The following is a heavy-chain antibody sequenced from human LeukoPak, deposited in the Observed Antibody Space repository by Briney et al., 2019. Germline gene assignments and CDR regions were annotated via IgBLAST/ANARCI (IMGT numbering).Heavy chain of an antibody. CDR3: ATQLRGNSSSWYTVWFDP. Sequence: GESLKISCKGSGYSFTGYWIGWVRQMPGKGLEWMGSIYPGDSDTRYSPSFQGQVNISADKSISTAYLQWSSLKASDTAMYYRATQLRGNSSSWYTVWFDPWGQGTLVTVSS. CDR1: GYSFTGYW. V-gene: IGHV5-51*01. CDR2: IYPGDSDT. J-gene: IGHJ5*02. D-gene: IGHD6-13*01.